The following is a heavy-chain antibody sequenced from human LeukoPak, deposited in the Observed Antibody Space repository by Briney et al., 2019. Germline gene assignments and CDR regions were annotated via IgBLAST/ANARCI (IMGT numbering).Heavy chain of an antibody. V-gene: IGHV4-59*01. Sequence: SETLSLTCTVSGGSISSYYWSWIRQPPGKGLEWIGYIYYSGSTNYNPSLKSRVTISVDTSKNQSSLKLSSVTAADTAVYYCARVSAATIDYWGQGTLVTVSS. D-gene: IGHD2-15*01. CDR3: ARVSAATIDY. CDR2: IYYSGST. J-gene: IGHJ4*02. CDR1: GGSISSYY.